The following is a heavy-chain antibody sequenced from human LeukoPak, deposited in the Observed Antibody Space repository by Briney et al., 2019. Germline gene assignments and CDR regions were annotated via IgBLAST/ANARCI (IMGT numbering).Heavy chain of an antibody. V-gene: IGHV4-34*01. Sequence: SETLSLTCAVYGGSFSGYYWSWIRQPPGKGLEWIGEINYSGSTNYNPSLKSRVTISVDTSKNQFSLKLSSVTAADTAVYYCARAPLYYYGSGSWNYWGQGTLVTVSS. CDR2: INYSGST. D-gene: IGHD3-10*01. CDR1: GGSFSGYY. J-gene: IGHJ4*02. CDR3: ARAPLYYYGSGSWNY.